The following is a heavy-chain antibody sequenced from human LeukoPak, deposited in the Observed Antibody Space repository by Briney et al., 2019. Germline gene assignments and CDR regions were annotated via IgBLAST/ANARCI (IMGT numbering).Heavy chain of an antibody. D-gene: IGHD6-13*01. V-gene: IGHV5-51*01. CDR2: IYPGDSDT. CDR1: GYSFTSYW. Sequence: GESLKISCKGSGYSFTSYWIGWVRQMPGKGLEWMGIIYPGDSDTRYSPSFQGQVTISADKSISTAYLQWSSLKASDTAMYYCARGSIAAAGMAVGGYWGQGTLVTVSS. J-gene: IGHJ4*02. CDR3: ARGSIAAAGMAVGGY.